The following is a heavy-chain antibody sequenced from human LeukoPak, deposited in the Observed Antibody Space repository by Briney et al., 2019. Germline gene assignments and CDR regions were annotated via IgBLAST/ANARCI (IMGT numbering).Heavy chain of an antibody. CDR3: ARTYSSGLDY. CDR2: IYYGGST. Sequence: SETLSLTCTVSGGSISSYYWSWIRQPPGKGLEWIGYIYYGGSTNYNPSLKSRVTISVDTSKNQFSLKLSSVTAADTAVYYCARTYSSGLDYWGQGTLVTVSS. CDR1: GGSISSYY. J-gene: IGHJ4*02. V-gene: IGHV4-59*08. D-gene: IGHD6-19*01.